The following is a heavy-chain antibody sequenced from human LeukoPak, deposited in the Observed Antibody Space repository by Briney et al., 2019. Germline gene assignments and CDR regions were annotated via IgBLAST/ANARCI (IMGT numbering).Heavy chain of an antibody. V-gene: IGHV4-34*01. Sequence: PSETLSLTCAVYGGSISGYYWSWIRQPPGKGLEWVGEIHYTGATSYNPSLKSRATISIETSKNQVSLKLSSVTAADTAVYYCTRGNILNGYCFDFWGQGALVTVSS. CDR3: TRGNILNGYCFDF. CDR1: GGSISGYY. J-gene: IGHJ4*02. CDR2: IHYTGAT. D-gene: IGHD3-9*01.